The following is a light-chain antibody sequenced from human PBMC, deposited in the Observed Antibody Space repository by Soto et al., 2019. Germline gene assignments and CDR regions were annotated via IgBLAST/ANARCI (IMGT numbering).Light chain of an antibody. V-gene: IGLV2-14*01. Sequence: QSALTQPASVSGSPGQSITTSCTGTSSNVGGYNYVSWYQQHPGKAPKLMIYEVSNRPSGVSNRFSGSKSGNTASLTVSGLQAEDEADYYCSSYTTTNTYVFGTGTQLTVL. CDR2: EVS. J-gene: IGLJ1*01. CDR1: SSNVGGYNY. CDR3: SSYTTTNTYV.